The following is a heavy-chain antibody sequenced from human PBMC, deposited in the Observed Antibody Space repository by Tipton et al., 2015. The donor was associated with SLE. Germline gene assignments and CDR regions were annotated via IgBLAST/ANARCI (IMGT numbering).Heavy chain of an antibody. V-gene: IGHV4-34*01. CDR1: GESFSGYY. D-gene: IGHD5-12*01. CDR3: ARRLTRYSGYDYFDY. Sequence: TLSLTCAVYGESFSGYYWTWIRQPPGKGLEWIGEVDPSGSTNYNPSLRSRVTISIDTSKNQFSLRLKSVTAADTAVYYCARRLTRYSGYDYFDYWGQGTLVTVSS. CDR2: VDPSGST. J-gene: IGHJ4*02.